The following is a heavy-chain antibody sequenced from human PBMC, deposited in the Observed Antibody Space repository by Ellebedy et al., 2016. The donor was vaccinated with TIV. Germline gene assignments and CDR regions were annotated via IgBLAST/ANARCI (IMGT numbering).Heavy chain of an antibody. CDR1: GYTFTGYY. J-gene: IGHJ3*02. D-gene: IGHD2-15*01. V-gene: IGHV1-2*02. Sequence: AASVKVSCKASGYTFTGYYMHWVRQAPGQGLEWMGWINPNSGGTNYAQKLQGRVTMTTDTSTSTAYMELRSLRSDDTAVYYCARAYCSGGSCYIAAFDIWGQGTMVTVSS. CDR3: ARAYCSGGSCYIAAFDI. CDR2: INPNSGGT.